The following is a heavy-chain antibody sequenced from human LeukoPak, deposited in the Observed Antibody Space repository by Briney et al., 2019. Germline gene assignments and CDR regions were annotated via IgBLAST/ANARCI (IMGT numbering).Heavy chain of an antibody. D-gene: IGHD2-2*01. CDR3: ARSGYCSSTSCYRWFDP. J-gene: IGHJ5*02. Sequence: GGSLRLSCAASGFTFSDYYMSWIRQAPGKGLEWVSYISSSSSYTNYADSVKGRFTIYRDNAKNSLYLQMNSLRAEDTAVYYCARSGYCSSTSCYRWFDPWGQGTLVTVSS. CDR1: GFTFSDYY. CDR2: ISSSSSYT. V-gene: IGHV3-11*06.